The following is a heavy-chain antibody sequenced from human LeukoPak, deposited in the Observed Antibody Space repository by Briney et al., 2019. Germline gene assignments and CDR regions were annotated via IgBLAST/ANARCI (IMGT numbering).Heavy chain of an antibody. V-gene: IGHV4-39*07. CDR3: ASAYYDILGGHFDY. D-gene: IGHD3-9*01. CDR2: IYYSGST. Sequence: SETLSLTYTVSGGSISSSSYYWGWIRQPPGKGLEWIGSIYYSGSTYYNPSLKSRVTISVATSKTQFSLKVTSVTAADTAVYYCASAYYDILGGHFDYWGQGTLVTVSS. J-gene: IGHJ4*02. CDR1: GGSISSSSYY.